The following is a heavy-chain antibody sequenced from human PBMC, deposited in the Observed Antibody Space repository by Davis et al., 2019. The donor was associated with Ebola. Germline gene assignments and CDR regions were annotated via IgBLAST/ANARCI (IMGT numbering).Heavy chain of an antibody. D-gene: IGHD2-2*03. Sequence: PGGSLRLSCAASGFTFSSYAMSWVRQAPGKGLEWVSAISCSGGSTYYADSVKGRFTISRDNSKNTMYLQMNSLRAEDTAVYYCARDGYCSSTSCLSYNWFDPWGQGTLVTVSS. V-gene: IGHV3-23*01. CDR1: GFTFSSYA. CDR2: ISCSGGST. CDR3: ARDGYCSSTSCLSYNWFDP. J-gene: IGHJ5*02.